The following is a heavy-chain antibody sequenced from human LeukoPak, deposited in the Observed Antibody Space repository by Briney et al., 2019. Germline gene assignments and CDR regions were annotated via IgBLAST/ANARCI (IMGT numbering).Heavy chain of an antibody. J-gene: IGHJ1*01. D-gene: IGHD2-2*01. Sequence: GGSLRLSCAASGFTSSSYWMHWVRQAPGKGLVWVSRINTDGSSTSYADSVKGRFTISRDNAKNTVYLQMNSLRAEDTAVYYCARGGSVSCHHWGQGTLVTVSS. V-gene: IGHV3-74*01. CDR3: ARGGSVSCHH. CDR1: GFTSSSYW. CDR2: INTDGSST.